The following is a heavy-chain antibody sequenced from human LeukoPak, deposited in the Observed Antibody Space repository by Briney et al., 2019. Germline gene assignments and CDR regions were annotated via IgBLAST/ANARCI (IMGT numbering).Heavy chain of an antibody. J-gene: IGHJ4*02. CDR3: ARDHFVDGSNSRIFFAS. V-gene: IGHV3-7*01. CDR1: GFTFTTYW. Sequence: PGGSLRLSCAASGFTFTTYWMNWVRQAPGKGLEWVASIKQDGSEKQYVDSVKGRFTISRDNAKNSLYLYMNSPRVEDTAVYYCARDHFVDGSNSRIFFASWGQGTLVTVSS. D-gene: IGHD5-24*01. CDR2: IKQDGSEK.